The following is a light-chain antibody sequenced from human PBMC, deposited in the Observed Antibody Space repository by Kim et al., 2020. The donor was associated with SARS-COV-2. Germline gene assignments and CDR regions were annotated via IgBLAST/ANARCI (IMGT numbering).Light chain of an antibody. V-gene: IGKV1-39*01. CDR1: QSINSF. CDR3: QQSYIMPYT. Sequence: DIQMTQSPSSLSASVGDRVTITCRASQSINSFLNWYQQKPGRAPKLLMFAASTLQSGVPSRFSGSESGTEFTLTISSLQPEDFAIYYCQQSYIMPYTFGPGTKLEI. J-gene: IGKJ2*01. CDR2: AAS.